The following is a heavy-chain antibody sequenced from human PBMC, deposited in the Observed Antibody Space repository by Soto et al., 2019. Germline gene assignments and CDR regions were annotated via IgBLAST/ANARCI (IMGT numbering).Heavy chain of an antibody. V-gene: IGHV3-33*01. D-gene: IGHD3-22*01. CDR2: IWYDGSNK. J-gene: IGHJ6*02. CDR3: AREEAYYDSSGYHFYGMDV. Sequence: GGSLRLSCVASGFTFSSYGMHWVRQAPGKGLEWVAVIWYDGSNKYYADSVKGRFTISRDNSKNTLYLQMNSLRAEDTAVYYCAREEAYYDSSGYHFYGMDVWGQGTTVTVSS. CDR1: GFTFSSYG.